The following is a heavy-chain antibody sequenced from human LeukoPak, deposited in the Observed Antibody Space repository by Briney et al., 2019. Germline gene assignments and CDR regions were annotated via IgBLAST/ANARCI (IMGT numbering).Heavy chain of an antibody. CDR2: ISWNSGSI. V-gene: IGHV3-9*01. CDR3: AKDIRSSGWYGGLDY. J-gene: IGHJ4*02. CDR1: GFTFDAYA. Sequence: GRSLRLSCAASGFTFDAYAMHWVRQAPGKGLEWVSGISWNSGSIGYADSVKGRFTISRDNAKNSLYLQMNSLRAEDTALYYCAKDIRSSGWYGGLDYWGQGTLVTVSS. D-gene: IGHD6-19*01.